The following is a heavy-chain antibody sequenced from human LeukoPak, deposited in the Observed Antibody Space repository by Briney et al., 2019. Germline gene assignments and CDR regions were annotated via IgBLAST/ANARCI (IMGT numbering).Heavy chain of an antibody. CDR3: ARDRRRHSGWYEV. Sequence: GGSLRLSCAASGFIFSSYAMSWVRQAPGKGLEWVSGISGSGGSTYYADSVKGRFTISSDNSRNTLFLQMKSLRAEDTAVYYCARDRRRHSGWYEVWGQGTLVTVSS. CDR1: GFIFSSYA. D-gene: IGHD6-19*01. V-gene: IGHV3-23*01. J-gene: IGHJ4*02. CDR2: ISGSGGST.